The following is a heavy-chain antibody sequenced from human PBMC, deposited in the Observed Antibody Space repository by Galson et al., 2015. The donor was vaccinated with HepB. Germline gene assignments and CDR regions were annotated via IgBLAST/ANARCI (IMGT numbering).Heavy chain of an antibody. Sequence: SVKVSCKASGYTFTSYGISWVRQAPGQGLEWMGWISAYNGNTNYAQKLQGRVTMTTDTSTSTAYMELRSLRSDDTAVYYCARDFEYSSSSASDYFDYWGQGTLVTVSS. J-gene: IGHJ4*02. D-gene: IGHD6-6*01. V-gene: IGHV1-18*01. CDR1: GYTFTSYG. CDR2: ISAYNGNT. CDR3: ARDFEYSSSSASDYFDY.